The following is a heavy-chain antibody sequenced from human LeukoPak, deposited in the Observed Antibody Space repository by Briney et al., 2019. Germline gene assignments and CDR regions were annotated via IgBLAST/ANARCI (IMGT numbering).Heavy chain of an antibody. D-gene: IGHD5-18*01. CDR3: ARALGYSYGAIDY. J-gene: IGHJ4*02. Sequence: ASVKVSCKASGGTFSSYAISWVRQAPGQGLEWMGGIIPIFGTANYAQKFQGRVTITADESTSTAYMELSSLRPEDTAVYYCARALGYSYGAIDYWGQGTLVTVSS. CDR2: IIPIFGTA. CDR1: GGTFSSYA. V-gene: IGHV1-69*13.